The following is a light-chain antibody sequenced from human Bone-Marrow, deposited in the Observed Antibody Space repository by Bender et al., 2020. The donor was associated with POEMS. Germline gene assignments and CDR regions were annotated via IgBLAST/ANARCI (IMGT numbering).Light chain of an antibody. V-gene: IGLV2-23*01. Sequence: SALTQPASMFGSLGQSITPSCAAATDNPGLFSLVSRYQQPPGKAPRRLMYEGDKRPSGVSARFSGFRSGNTASLTISGLEPEDEADYYCCSYTTSRTWMFGGGTSLTVL. CDR1: TDNPGLFSL. CDR3: CSYTTSRTWM. CDR2: EGD. J-gene: IGLJ3*02.